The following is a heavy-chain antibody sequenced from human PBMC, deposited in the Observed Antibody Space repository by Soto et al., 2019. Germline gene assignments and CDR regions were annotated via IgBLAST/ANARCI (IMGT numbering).Heavy chain of an antibody. D-gene: IGHD6-13*01. CDR1: GFTFDDYA. Sequence: EVQLVESGGGLVQPGRSLRLSSAASGFTFDDYAMHWVRQAPGKGLEWVSGISWNSGSIGYADSVKGRFTISRDNAKNSLYLQMNSLRAEDPALYYCAQDLSSSWSLFDYWGQGTLVTVSS. V-gene: IGHV3-9*01. CDR3: AQDLSSSWSLFDY. CDR2: ISWNSGSI. J-gene: IGHJ4*02.